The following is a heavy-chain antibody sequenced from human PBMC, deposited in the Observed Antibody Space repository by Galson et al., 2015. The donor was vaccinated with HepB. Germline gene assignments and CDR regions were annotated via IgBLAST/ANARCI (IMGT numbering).Heavy chain of an antibody. D-gene: IGHD2-21*02. CDR3: ARARPDGDFSYYYYYMDV. Sequence: SVKVSCKASGGTFSSYAISWVRQAPGQGLEWMGGIIPILGIANYAQKFQGRVTITADKSTSTAYMELSSLRSEDTAVYYCARARPDGDFSYYYYYMDVWGKGTTVTVSS. J-gene: IGHJ6*03. CDR2: IIPILGIA. V-gene: IGHV1-69*10. CDR1: GGTFSSYA.